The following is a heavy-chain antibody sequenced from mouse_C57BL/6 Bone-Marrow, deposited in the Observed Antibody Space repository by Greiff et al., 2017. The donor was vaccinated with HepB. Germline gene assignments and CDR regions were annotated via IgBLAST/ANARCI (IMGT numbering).Heavy chain of an antibody. CDR3: AKITTVGDDYAMDY. J-gene: IGHJ4*01. CDR2: IWRGGST. CDR1: GFSLTSYG. Sequence: VQLKESGPGLVQPSQSLSITCTVSGFSLTSYGVHWVRQSPGKGLEWLGVIWRGGSTDYNAAFMSRLSITKDNSKSQVFFKMNSLQADDTAIYYCAKITTVGDDYAMDYWGQGTSVTVSS. V-gene: IGHV2-5*01. D-gene: IGHD1-1*01.